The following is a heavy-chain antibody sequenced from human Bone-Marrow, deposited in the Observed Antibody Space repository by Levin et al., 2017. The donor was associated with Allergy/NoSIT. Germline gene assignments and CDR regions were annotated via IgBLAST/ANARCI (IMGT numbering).Heavy chain of an antibody. J-gene: IGHJ5*02. CDR2: IYYSGST. CDR1: GDSISIGDSY. D-gene: IGHD2-2*01. V-gene: IGHV4-31*03. CDR3: ARERGLCSSSSCYRGRFDP. Sequence: PSETLSLTCTVSGDSISIGDSYWSWIRQHPGKGLEWIGYIYYSGSTYYNPSLKGRVSISVDTAKNQFSLKLSSVHAADTAVYYCARERGLCSSSSCYRGRFDPWGQGTLVTVSS.